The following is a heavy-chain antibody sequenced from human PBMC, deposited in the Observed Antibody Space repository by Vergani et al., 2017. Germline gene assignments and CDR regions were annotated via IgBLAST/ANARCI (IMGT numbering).Heavy chain of an antibody. Sequence: QMQLVQSGAEVKKPGASVKVSCKASGYTFTGYYIHWMRQAPGRGPEWMGWINPNSGGTNYAQKFQGRVTMTRDTSISTAYMELRRLKSDDTAIFYCAKAAAPAYSGFGSNWFDPWGQGTLVTVSS. CDR3: AKAAAPAYSGFGSNWFDP. V-gene: IGHV1-2*02. CDR1: GYTFTGYY. CDR2: INPNSGGT. J-gene: IGHJ5*02. D-gene: IGHD5-12*01.